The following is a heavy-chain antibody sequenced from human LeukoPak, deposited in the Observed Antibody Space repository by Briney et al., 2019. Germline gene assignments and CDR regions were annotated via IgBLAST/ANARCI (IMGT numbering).Heavy chain of an antibody. CDR3: ARHYYDSSGPDY. V-gene: IGHV3-33*01. Sequence: GGSLRLSCAASGFTFSSYGMHWVRQAPGKGLEWVAVIWYDGSNKYYADSVKGRFTISRDNSKNTLYLQMNSLRAEDTAVYYCARHYYDSSGPDYWGQGTLVTVSS. CDR2: IWYDGSNK. CDR1: GFTFSSYG. J-gene: IGHJ4*02. D-gene: IGHD3-22*01.